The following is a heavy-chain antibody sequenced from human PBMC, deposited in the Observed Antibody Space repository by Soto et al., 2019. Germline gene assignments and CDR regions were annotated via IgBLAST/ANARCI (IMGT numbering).Heavy chain of an antibody. J-gene: IGHJ6*02. CDR2: INHSGST. CDR3: ARGGRKTIFGVVIYYYGMDV. V-gene: IGHV4-34*01. D-gene: IGHD3-3*01. Sequence: ETLSLSCADDGGSLSGYYGSWIRQPPGKGLEWIGEINHSGSTNYNPSLKSRVTISVATSKNQFSLKLSSVNAAETAVYYCARGGRKTIFGVVIYYYGMDVWGQGTTVTVSS. CDR1: GGSLSGYY.